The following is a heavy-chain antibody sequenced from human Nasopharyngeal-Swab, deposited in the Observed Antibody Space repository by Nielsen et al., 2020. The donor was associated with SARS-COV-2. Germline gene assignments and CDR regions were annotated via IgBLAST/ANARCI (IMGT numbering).Heavy chain of an antibody. CDR1: GFSIRYYW. CDR3: ARERGGGYGDY. Sequence: GGSLRLSCAASGFSIRYYWMSWVRQAPGKGLQWISYITSGNSVQYADSVRGRFTISRDNAKNSLYLQMNSLTAEDTAVYYCARERGGGYGDYWGQGTLVTVSS. CDR2: ITSGNSV. J-gene: IGHJ4*02. V-gene: IGHV3-69-1*01. D-gene: IGHD5-12*01.